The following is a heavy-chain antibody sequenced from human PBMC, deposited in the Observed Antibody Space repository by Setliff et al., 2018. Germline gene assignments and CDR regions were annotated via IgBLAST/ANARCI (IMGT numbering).Heavy chain of an antibody. J-gene: IGHJ4*02. D-gene: IGHD3-22*01. Sequence: ASVKVSCKASGGPLNSYSFSWVRQAPGQGLEWMGRIIPVLDITRYSQKFQGRVTIIADKSTGIIYMELTSLRSDDPAVYYCARHPPPPNYFDIGALDSWGQGTLVTVSS. CDR3: ARHPPPPNYFDIGALDS. CDR2: IIPVLDIT. CDR1: GGPLNSYS. V-gene: IGHV1-69*02.